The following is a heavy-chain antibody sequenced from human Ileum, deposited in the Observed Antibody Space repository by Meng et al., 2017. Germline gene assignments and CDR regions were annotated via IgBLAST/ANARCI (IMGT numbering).Heavy chain of an antibody. CDR1: GGPISSSNW. CDR2: IYHSGRT. V-gene: IGHV4-4*02. J-gene: IGHJ6*02. CDR3: AGTAMVRGSRKAYYHSGMDV. D-gene: IGHD3-10*01. Sequence: SETLSLTCAVSGGPISSSNWWSWVRQPPGKGLEWIGEIYHSGRTTYSPPFKSRVTISVDKSKNQFSLKLSAVTAADTAVYYCAGTAMVRGSRKAYYHSGMDVWGQGTTVTVSS.